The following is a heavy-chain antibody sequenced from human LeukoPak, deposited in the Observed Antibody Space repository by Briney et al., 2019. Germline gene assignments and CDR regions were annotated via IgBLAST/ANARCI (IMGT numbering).Heavy chain of an antibody. CDR2: INPSGGST. Sequence: ASVKVSCTASGYTFTSYYMHWVRQAPGQGLEWMGIINPSGGSTSYAQKFQGRVTMTTDTSTSTAYMELRSLRSDDTAVYYCARAEIVVVPAASFDPWGQGTLVTVSS. CDR3: ARAEIVVVPAASFDP. J-gene: IGHJ5*02. V-gene: IGHV1-46*01. CDR1: GYTFTSYY. D-gene: IGHD2-2*01.